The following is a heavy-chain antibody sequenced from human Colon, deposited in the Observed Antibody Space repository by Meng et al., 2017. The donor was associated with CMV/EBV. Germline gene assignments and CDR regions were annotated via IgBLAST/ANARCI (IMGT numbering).Heavy chain of an antibody. V-gene: IGHV3-23*03. Sequence: TVNNYALSWVRQAPGKGLEWVSVIYSADSNTYYADSVKGRFTISRDNSKNTLYLQMSSLRPEDTAVYYCAKTLMVFAISGSYASYFDSWGQGALVTVSS. D-gene: IGHD1-26*01. CDR1: TVNNYA. CDR3: AKTLMVFAISGSYASYFDS. J-gene: IGHJ4*02. CDR2: IYSADSNT.